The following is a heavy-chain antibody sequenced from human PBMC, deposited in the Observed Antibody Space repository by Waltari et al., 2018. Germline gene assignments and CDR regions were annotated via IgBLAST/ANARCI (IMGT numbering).Heavy chain of an antibody. D-gene: IGHD6-13*01. CDR2: IYYSGST. Sequence: QLQLQESGPGLVKPSETLSLNCTVSGGSISSSSYYWGWIRQPPGKGLEWIGSIYYSGSTYYNPSLKSRVTISVDTSKNQFSLKLSSVTAADTAVYYCARHKEAAAGTYDYWGQGTLVTVSS. J-gene: IGHJ4*02. CDR1: GGSISSSSYY. V-gene: IGHV4-39*01. CDR3: ARHKEAAAGTYDY.